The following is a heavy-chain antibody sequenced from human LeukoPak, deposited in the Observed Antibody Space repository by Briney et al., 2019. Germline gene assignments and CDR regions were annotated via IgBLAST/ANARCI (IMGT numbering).Heavy chain of an antibody. J-gene: IGHJ4*02. CDR2: ISSSGSTI. D-gene: IGHD3-10*01. V-gene: IGHV3-48*03. CDR1: GFTFSSYE. CDR3: ARDGDSGGLWFGELSKGPFDY. Sequence: PGGSLRLSCAASGFTFSSYEMNWVRQAPGKGLEWVSYISSSGSTIYYADSVKGRFTISRDNAKNSLYLQMNSLRAEDTAVYYCARDGDSGGLWFGELSKGPFDYWGQGTLVTVSS.